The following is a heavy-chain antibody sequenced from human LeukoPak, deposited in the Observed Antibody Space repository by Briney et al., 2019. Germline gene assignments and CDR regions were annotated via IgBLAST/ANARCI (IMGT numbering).Heavy chain of an antibody. Sequence: GGSLRLSCAASGFTFSSYAMSWVRQAPGKGLEWVSAISGSGGSTYYADSVKGRFTISRDNSKNTLYLQMYSLRAEDTAVYYCAKVPRPNIVGATTFDPWGQGTLVTVSS. J-gene: IGHJ5*02. V-gene: IGHV3-23*01. CDR2: ISGSGGST. CDR3: AKVPRPNIVGATTFDP. D-gene: IGHD1-26*01. CDR1: GFTFSSYA.